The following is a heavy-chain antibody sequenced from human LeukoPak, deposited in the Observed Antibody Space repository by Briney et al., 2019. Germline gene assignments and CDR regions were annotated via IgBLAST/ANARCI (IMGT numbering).Heavy chain of an antibody. Sequence: GGSLRLSCAASGFTFSSYGMHWVRQAPGKGLEWVAVISYDGSNKYYADSVKGRFTISRDNSKNTLYLQMNSLRAEDTAVYYCARYCGGDCWNFDYWGQGTLVTVSS. V-gene: IGHV3-30*03. CDR3: ARYCGGDCWNFDY. CDR1: GFTFSSYG. D-gene: IGHD2-21*02. CDR2: ISYDGSNK. J-gene: IGHJ4*02.